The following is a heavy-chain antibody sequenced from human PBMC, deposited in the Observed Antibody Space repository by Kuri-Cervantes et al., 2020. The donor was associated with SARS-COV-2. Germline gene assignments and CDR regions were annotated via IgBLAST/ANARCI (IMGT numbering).Heavy chain of an antibody. V-gene: IGHV1-46*01. CDR2: INPSGGST. CDR3: ARLVPAAILSFYYYGMDV. CDR1: GYTFTSYY. Sequence: ASVKVSCKASGYTFTSYYMHWVRQAPGQGLEWMGIINPSGGSTSYAQKFQGRVTMTRDTSTSTAYMELRSLRSDDTAVYYCARLVPAAILSFYYYGMDVWGQGTTVTVSS. D-gene: IGHD2-2*01. J-gene: IGHJ6*02.